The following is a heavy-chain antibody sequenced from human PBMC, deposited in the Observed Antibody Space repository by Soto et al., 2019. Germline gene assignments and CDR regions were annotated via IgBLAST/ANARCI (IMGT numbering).Heavy chain of an antibody. J-gene: IGHJ5*02. D-gene: IGHD3-10*01. CDR3: ATNYGSGSNHWFDP. V-gene: IGHV4-59*01. Sequence: SETLSLTCTVSGGSISSYYWSWIRQPPGKGLEWIGYIYYSGSTNYNPSLKSRVTISVDTSKNQFSLKLSSVTAADTAVYYCATNYGSGSNHWFDPWGQGTLVTVSS. CDR2: IYYSGST. CDR1: GGSISSYY.